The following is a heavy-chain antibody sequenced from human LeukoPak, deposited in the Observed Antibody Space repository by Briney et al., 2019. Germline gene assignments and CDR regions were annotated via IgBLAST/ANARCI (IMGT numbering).Heavy chain of an antibody. D-gene: IGHD3-10*01. V-gene: IGHV3-48*03. CDR1: RFTFSTYE. CDR2: ISSSGSTI. Sequence: GGSLRLSCAASRFTFSTYEMNWVRQAPGKGLEWVSYISSSGSTIHYADSVKGRFTISRDNAKNSLYLQMNSLRAEDTAVYYCARVMSGSLTFDWWGQGTLVTVSS. CDR3: ARVMSGSLTFDW. J-gene: IGHJ4*02.